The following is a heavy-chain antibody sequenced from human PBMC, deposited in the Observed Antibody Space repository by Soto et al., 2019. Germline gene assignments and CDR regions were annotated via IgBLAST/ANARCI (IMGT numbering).Heavy chain of an antibody. CDR2: ISHDGNNK. CDR1: GLTFSTYG. J-gene: IGHJ4*02. Sequence: QVQLESGGGVVQPGRSLRLSCAASGLTFSTYGMHWVRQAPGKGLEWVAAISHDGNNKVYADSVKGRFTVSRDNSKNPVYLQMNRLGAEVTAVYYCAKDSPVNDYWGQGTLVSVSA. D-gene: IGHD3-16*02. CDR3: AKDSPVNDY. V-gene: IGHV3-30*18.